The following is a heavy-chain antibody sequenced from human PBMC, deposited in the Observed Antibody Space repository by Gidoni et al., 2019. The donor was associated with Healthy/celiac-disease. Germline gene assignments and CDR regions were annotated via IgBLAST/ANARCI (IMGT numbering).Heavy chain of an antibody. D-gene: IGHD1-26*01. CDR1: GFTFDDSA. V-gene: IGHV3-9*01. Sequence: EVQLVESGGGLVQPGRSLRLSCAASGFTFDDSAMHWVRQAPGKGLGWVSGISWNSGSIGYADSVKGRFTISRDNAKNSLYLQMNSLRAEDTALYYCAKALDSGSYPGADAFDIWGQGTMVTVSS. J-gene: IGHJ3*02. CDR2: ISWNSGSI. CDR3: AKALDSGSYPGADAFDI.